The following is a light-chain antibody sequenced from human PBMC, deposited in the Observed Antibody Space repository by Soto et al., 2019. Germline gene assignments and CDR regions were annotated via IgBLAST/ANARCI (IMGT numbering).Light chain of an antibody. CDR1: QCVISSY. CDR3: HQYGSSPLYT. Sequence: ECVLTQSPGTLSLSPGERATLSCRASQCVISSYLAWYQQKPGKAPRLLIYGASSRDTGIPDRFSGSGSGTDFTLTISRLEPEDFAVYYCHQYGSSPLYTFGQGDKLDIK. V-gene: IGKV3-20*01. J-gene: IGKJ2*01. CDR2: GAS.